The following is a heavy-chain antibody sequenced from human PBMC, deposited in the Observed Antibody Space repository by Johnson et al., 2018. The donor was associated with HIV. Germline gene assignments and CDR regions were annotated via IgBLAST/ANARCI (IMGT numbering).Heavy chain of an antibody. CDR3: ARDRTLWQLVRPGGAFDI. CDR2: ISYDGSNK. V-gene: IGHV3-30*09. CDR1: GFTFSSYA. D-gene: IGHD6-6*01. Sequence: VLLVESGGGVVQPGRSLRLSCAASGFTFSSYAMHWVRQAPGKGLEWVAVISYDGSNKNYADSVRGRFAISRDNSKNTLYLQMNSLRAEDTAVYYCARDRTLWQLVRPGGAFDIWGQGTMVTVSS. J-gene: IGHJ3*02.